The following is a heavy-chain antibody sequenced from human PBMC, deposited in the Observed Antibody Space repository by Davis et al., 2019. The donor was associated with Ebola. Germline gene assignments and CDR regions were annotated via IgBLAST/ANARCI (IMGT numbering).Heavy chain of an antibody. CDR1: GGSVSSGSYY. CDR3: ARGLRFDP. J-gene: IGHJ5*02. CDR2: VFYSGST. Sequence: PSETLSLTCTVSGGSVSSGSYYWSWIRQPPGKGLEWIGYVFYSGSTNYNPSLKSRVTISVDTSKNQFSLKLSSVTAADTAVYYCARGLRFDPWGQGTLVTVSS. V-gene: IGHV4-61*01.